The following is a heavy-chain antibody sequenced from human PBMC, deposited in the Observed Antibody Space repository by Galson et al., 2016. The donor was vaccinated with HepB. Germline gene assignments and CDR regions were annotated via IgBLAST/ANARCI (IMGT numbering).Heavy chain of an antibody. CDR3: AKSGGMNYYYYMDV. V-gene: IGHV3-9*01. CDR2: ISWNSGSI. Sequence: SLRLSCAASGFPFDDYAMHWVRQAPGKGLEWVSRISWNSGSIDYAGSVKGRFTISRDNAKNSLYLQRNRLRAEDTALYYCAKSGGMNYYYYMDVWGKGTTVTVSS. J-gene: IGHJ6*03. CDR1: GFPFDDYA. D-gene: IGHD1-26*01.